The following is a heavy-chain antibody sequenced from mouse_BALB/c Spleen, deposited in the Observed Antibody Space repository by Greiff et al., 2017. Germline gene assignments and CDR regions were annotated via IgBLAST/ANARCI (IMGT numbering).Heavy chain of an antibody. Sequence: VQLQQPGAELVKPGAPVKLSCKASGYTFTSYWMNWVKQRPGRGLEWIGRIDPSDSETHYNQKFKDKATLTVDKSSSTAYIQLSSLTSEDSAVYYCARRSNWYYAMDYWGQGTSVTVSS. D-gene: IGHD4-1*01. CDR1: GYTFTSYW. V-gene: IGHV1-69*02. CDR2: IDPSDSET. J-gene: IGHJ4*01. CDR3: ARRSNWYYAMDY.